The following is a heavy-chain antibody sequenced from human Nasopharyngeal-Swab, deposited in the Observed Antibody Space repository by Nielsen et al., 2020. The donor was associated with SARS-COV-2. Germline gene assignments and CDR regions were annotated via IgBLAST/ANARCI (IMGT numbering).Heavy chain of an antibody. D-gene: IGHD6-19*01. CDR3: TTDPQQWLVEYYYYMDV. V-gene: IGHV3-15*01. Sequence: GESLKISCAASGFTFSNAWMSWVRQAPGKGLEWVGRIKSKTDGGTTDYAAPVKGRFTISRDDSKNTLYPQMNSLKTEDTAVYYCTTDPQQWLVEYYYYMDVWGKGTTVTVSS. J-gene: IGHJ6*03. CDR1: GFTFSNAW. CDR2: IKSKTDGGTT.